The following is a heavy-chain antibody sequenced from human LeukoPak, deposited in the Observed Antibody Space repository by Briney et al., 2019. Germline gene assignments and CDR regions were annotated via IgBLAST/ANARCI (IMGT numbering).Heavy chain of an antibody. CDR3: AKGPHHYYGSGGVLGNWFDP. D-gene: IGHD3-10*01. Sequence: GGSLRLSCAASGSTFSSYGMHWVRQAPGKGLEWVAVISYDGSNKYYADSVKGRFTISRDNSKNTLYLQMNSLRAEDTAVYYCAKGPHHYYGSGGVLGNWFDPWGQGTLVTVSS. J-gene: IGHJ5*02. CDR1: GSTFSSYG. CDR2: ISYDGSNK. V-gene: IGHV3-30*18.